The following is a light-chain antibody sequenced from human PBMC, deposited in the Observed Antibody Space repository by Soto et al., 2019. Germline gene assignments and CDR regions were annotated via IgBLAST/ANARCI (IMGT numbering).Light chain of an antibody. J-gene: IGLJ1*01. CDR2: DVS. V-gene: IGLV2-14*03. Sequence: QSVLTQPASVSGSPGQSITISCTGTSSDIGAYDYVSWYQQHPGGVPKHLIYDVSSRPSGVSSRFSGSKSCNTASLTISGLQAEDEADYYCSSFADSSVRDYVFGGGTKLTVL. CDR3: SSFADSSVRDYV. CDR1: SSDIGAYDY.